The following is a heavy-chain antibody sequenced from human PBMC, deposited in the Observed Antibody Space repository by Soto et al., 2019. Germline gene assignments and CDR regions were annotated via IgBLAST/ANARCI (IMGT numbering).Heavy chain of an antibody. D-gene: IGHD3-22*01. J-gene: IGHJ5*02. CDR2: IYHTGNA. CDR3: ARDYFDSSDYTTNWFDP. V-gene: IGHV4-39*01. CDR1: GDSISNSRFY. Sequence: SETLSLTCGVSGDSISNSRFYWAWIRLPPGEGLEWIGSIYHTGNAYYNPSLKSRVTISVDTSKNQFSLKVTSVTAADTALYYCARDYFDSSDYTTNWFDPWGQGTLVTVSS.